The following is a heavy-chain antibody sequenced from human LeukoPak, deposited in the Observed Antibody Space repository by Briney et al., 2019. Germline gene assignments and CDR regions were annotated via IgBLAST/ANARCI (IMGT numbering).Heavy chain of an antibody. CDR2: IYTSGST. Sequence: SETLSLTCTVSGGSISSYYWSWIRQPAGKGLEWIGRIYTSGSTNYNPSLKSRVTMSVDTSKNQFSLKLSSVTAADTAVYYCARDRFHCSSTSCPFDLWGRGTLVTVSS. D-gene: IGHD2-2*01. V-gene: IGHV4-4*07. CDR3: ARDRFHCSSTSCPFDL. J-gene: IGHJ2*01. CDR1: GGSISSYY.